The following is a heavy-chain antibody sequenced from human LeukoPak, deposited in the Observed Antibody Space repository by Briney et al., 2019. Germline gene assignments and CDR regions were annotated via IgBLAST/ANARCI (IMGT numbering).Heavy chain of an antibody. Sequence: SETLSLTCTVSGGSISSYYWSWIRQPPGKGLEWIGYIYYSGSTNYNPSLKSRVTISVDTSKNQFSLKLSSVTAADTAVYYCAGAGNYDPQGGTGEWFDPWGQGTLVTVSS. CDR2: IYYSGST. CDR3: AGAGNYDPQGGTGEWFDP. D-gene: IGHD5-12*01. CDR1: GGSISSYY. J-gene: IGHJ5*02. V-gene: IGHV4-59*01.